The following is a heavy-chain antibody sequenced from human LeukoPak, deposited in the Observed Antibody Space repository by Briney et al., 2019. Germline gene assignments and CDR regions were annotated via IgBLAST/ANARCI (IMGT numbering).Heavy chain of an antibody. CDR2: ISGSGGST. Sequence: PGGSLRLSCAASGFTFSSYAMSWVRQAPGKGLEWVSAISGSGGSTYYADSVKGRFTISRDNSKNTLYLQMNSLRAEDTAVYYCAKGVTYYDILTGGRGLYYYMDVWGKGTTVTVSS. J-gene: IGHJ6*03. D-gene: IGHD3-9*01. CDR1: GFTFSSYA. V-gene: IGHV3-23*01. CDR3: AKGVTYYDILTGGRGLYYYMDV.